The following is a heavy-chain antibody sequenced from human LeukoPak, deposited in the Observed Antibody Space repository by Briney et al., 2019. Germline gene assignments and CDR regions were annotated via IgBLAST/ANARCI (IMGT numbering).Heavy chain of an antibody. CDR2: IQDIGNNK. D-gene: IGHD6-13*01. Sequence: AGGSLRPSCSASGFTFSRSGMYWVRQAPGKGLDWVAHIQDIGNNKYYADSVKGRFTISRDNSKNTLFLQMNSLMPEDTAVYYCARDRRGSWTIDYWGQGILVTVSS. CDR3: ARDRRGSWTIDY. J-gene: IGHJ4*02. CDR1: GFTFSRSG. V-gene: IGHV3-30*02.